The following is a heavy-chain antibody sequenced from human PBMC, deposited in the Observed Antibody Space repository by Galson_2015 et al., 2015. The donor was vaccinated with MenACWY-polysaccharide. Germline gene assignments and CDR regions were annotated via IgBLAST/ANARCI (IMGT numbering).Heavy chain of an antibody. CDR2: LSPTTGNT. D-gene: IGHD3-10*01. CDR1: GLTFSSYG. V-gene: IGHV3-23*01. J-gene: IGHJ4*02. CDR3: AKGAAHYGSGNYYDY. Sequence: SLRLSCAGSGLTFSSYGMGWVRQAPGKGQEWVSGLSPTTGNTYYADSVRGRFTISRDTSKNTLYLQMDSLRAEDTALYYCAKGAAHYGSGNYYDYWGQGTQVTVSS.